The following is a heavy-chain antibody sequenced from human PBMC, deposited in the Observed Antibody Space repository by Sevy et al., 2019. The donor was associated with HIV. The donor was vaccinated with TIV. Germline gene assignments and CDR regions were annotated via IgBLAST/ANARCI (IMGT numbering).Heavy chain of an antibody. V-gene: IGHV3-30-3*01. J-gene: IGHJ4*02. D-gene: IGHD3-9*01. CDR2: ISFNGNNE. Sequence: GGSLRLSCAASGFTFTNFPMHWVRQAPGRGLEWVAIISFNGNNEFYADSVKGRFTISRDNSKSTLYLQMNSLGREDTDVYYGVGTAGLTGSYEYWGQGTQVTVSS. CDR3: VGTAGLTGSYEY. CDR1: GFTFTNFP.